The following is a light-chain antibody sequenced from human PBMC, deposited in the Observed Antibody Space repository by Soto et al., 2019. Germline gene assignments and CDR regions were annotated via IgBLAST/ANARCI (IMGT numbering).Light chain of an antibody. V-gene: IGKV3-20*01. CDR1: QSVSSSY. CDR2: GAS. J-gene: IGKJ1*01. CDR3: QQYGSSPRT. Sequence: EIVLTQSPGTLSLSPPGGGTLXRRSSQSVSSSYLAWYQQKPGQAPRLLIYGASSRATGIPDRFSGSGSGTDFTLTISRLEPEDFAVYYCQQYGSSPRTFGQGTKVDNK.